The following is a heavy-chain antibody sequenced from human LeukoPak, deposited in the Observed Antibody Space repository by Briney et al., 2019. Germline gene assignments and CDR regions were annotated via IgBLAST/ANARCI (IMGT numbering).Heavy chain of an antibody. CDR3: ARLIAAAGTDY. V-gene: IGHV3-74*01. J-gene: IGHJ4*02. CDR2: INSDGSTT. CDR1: GFPFSTSW. D-gene: IGHD6-13*01. Sequence: PGGSLRLSCAASGFPFSTSWMHWVHQVPGKGLVWVSRINSDGSTTNYAASVKGRFTISRDNAKSTLYLQMNSLRDEDTAVYYCARLIAAAGTDYWGQGTLVSVSS.